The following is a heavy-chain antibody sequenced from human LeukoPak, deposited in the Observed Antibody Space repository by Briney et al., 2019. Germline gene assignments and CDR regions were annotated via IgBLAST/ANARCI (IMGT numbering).Heavy chain of an antibody. CDR1: GFTFSSYA. D-gene: IGHD3-22*01. CDR3: ARDSSGYYRLHFDY. Sequence: GGSLRLSCAAAGFTFSSYAMHWVRQAPGKGLEWVAVISYDGSNKYYADSVKGRFTISRDNSKNTLYLQMNSLRAEDTAVYYCARDSSGYYRLHFDYWGQGTLVTVSS. V-gene: IGHV3-30*04. CDR2: ISYDGSNK. J-gene: IGHJ4*02.